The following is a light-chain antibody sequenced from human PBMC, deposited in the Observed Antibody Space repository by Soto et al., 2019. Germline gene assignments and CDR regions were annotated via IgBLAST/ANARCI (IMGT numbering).Light chain of an antibody. V-gene: IGKV3-20*01. CDR3: QQYGSSGT. CDR1: QSVSNYY. J-gene: IGKJ1*01. Sequence: EIVFTQSPGTLSLSPGERATLSCRASQSVSNYYLAWYQQKPGQAPRPLIYGASNSATGIPDRFSGSGSGTDFTLTISRLEPEDFAVDYCQQYGSSGTFGQGTKVDIK. CDR2: GAS.